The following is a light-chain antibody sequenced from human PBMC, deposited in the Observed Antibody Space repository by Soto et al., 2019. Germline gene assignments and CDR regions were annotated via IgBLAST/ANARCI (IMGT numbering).Light chain of an antibody. CDR1: SSDVGGYNY. CDR3: SSYTSSSTPSTSV. Sequence: QSALTQPASVSGSPGQSITISCTGTSSDVGGYNYVSWYQHHPGKAPKLMIYDVSNRPSGVSNRFSGSKSGNTASLIISGLQAEDEADYYCSSYTSSSTPSTSVSATGPKVTV. J-gene: IGLJ1*01. V-gene: IGLV2-14*03. CDR2: DVS.